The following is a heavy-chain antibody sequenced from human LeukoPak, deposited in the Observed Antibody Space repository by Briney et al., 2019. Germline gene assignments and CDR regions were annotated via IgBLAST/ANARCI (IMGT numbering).Heavy chain of an antibody. CDR2: ISGSGGST. J-gene: IGHJ4*02. D-gene: IGHD3-22*01. Sequence: GGSLRLSCAASGFTFSSYAMSWVREAPGKGVEWVSAISGSGGSTYYADSVKGRFTISRDNSKNTLYLQMNSLRAEDTAVYYCAKDGNYYDSSGQFDYWGQGTLVTVSS. CDR3: AKDGNYYDSSGQFDY. CDR1: GFTFSSYA. V-gene: IGHV3-23*01.